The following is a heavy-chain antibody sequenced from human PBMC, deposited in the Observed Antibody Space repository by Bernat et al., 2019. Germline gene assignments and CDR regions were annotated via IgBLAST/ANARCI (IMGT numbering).Heavy chain of an antibody. J-gene: IGHJ4*02. CDR1: GFTFSSYG. D-gene: IGHD3-9*01. CDR3: ATDYDILTGVDY. Sequence: QVQLVESGGGVVQPGRSLRLSCAASGFTFSSYGMHWVRQAPGKGLEWVAVISYDGSNKYYADSVKGRFTISRDNSKNTLYLQMNSLRAEDTAVYYCATDYDILTGVDYWGQGTLVTVSS. V-gene: IGHV3-30*03. CDR2: ISYDGSNK.